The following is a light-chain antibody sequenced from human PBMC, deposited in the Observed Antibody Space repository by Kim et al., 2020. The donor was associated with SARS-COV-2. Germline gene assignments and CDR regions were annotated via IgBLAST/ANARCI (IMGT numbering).Light chain of an antibody. J-gene: IGLJ3*02. CDR1: TSNVGKTF. CDR2: ANN. CDR3: AAWDDTLSARV. Sequence: GQSVTIACSGRTSNVGKTFVYWYQQLPGTAPRLLIYANNQRPSGVPDRFSGSKSGTSASLAISELRSEDEANYYCAAWDDTLSARVFGGGTQLTVL. V-gene: IGLV1-47*02.